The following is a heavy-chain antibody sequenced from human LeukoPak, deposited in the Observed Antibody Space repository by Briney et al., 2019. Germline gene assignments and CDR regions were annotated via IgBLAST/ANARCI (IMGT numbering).Heavy chain of an antibody. CDR3: ARDRDPYCSSTSCYKVYYYYGMDV. V-gene: IGHV3-21*01. Sequence: GGSLRLSCAASGFTFSSYSMNWVRQAPGKGLEWVSSISSSSSYIYYADSVKGRFTISRDNAKNSLYLQMNSLRAEDTAVYYCARDRDPYCSSTSCYKVYYYYGMDVWGQGTTVTVSS. J-gene: IGHJ6*02. CDR1: GFTFSSYS. D-gene: IGHD2-2*02. CDR2: ISSSSSYI.